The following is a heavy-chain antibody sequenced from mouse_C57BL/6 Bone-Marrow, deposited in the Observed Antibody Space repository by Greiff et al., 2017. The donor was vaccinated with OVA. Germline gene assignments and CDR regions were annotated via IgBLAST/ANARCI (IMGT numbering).Heavy chain of an antibody. CDR3: ARWGLRQGWDYAMDY. CDR2: IHPNSGST. Sequence: QVQLQQPGAELVKPGASVKLSCKASGYTFTSYWMHWVKQRPGQGLEWIGMIHPNSGSTNYNEKFKSKATLTVDKSSSTAYMQLSSLTSEDSAVYYCARWGLRQGWDYAMDYWGQGTSVTVSS. J-gene: IGHJ4*01. V-gene: IGHV1-64*01. D-gene: IGHD2-4*01. CDR1: GYTFTSYW.